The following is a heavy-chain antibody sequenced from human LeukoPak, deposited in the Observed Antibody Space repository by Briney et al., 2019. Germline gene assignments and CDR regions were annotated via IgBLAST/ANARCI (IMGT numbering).Heavy chain of an antibody. CDR1: GFTFSDYA. CDR2: ISYDGSNK. V-gene: IGHV3-30*01. CDR3: AKGRGFDVYCRAGSCSTFDP. J-gene: IGHJ5*02. Sequence: GGSLRLSCAASGFTFSDYALHWVRQAPGKGLEWVAVISYDGSNKYYADSVKGRFTISRDNSKNTLYLQMNSLRAEDTAVYYCAKGRGFDVYCRAGSCSTFDPWGQGTLSPSPQ. D-gene: IGHD2-15*01.